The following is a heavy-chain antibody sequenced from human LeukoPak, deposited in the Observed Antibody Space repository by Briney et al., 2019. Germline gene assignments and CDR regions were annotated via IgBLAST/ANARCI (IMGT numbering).Heavy chain of an antibody. J-gene: IGHJ4*02. CDR2: ISSSSSYI. V-gene: IGHV3-21*01. D-gene: IGHD6-19*01. CDR1: GFNFSNYS. Sequence: GGSLRLPCAASGFNFSNYSMNWVRQAPGKGLEWVSSISSSSSYIYYADSVKGRFTISRDNAKNSLYLQMNSLRAEDTAVYYCARAGGVAVAGTYFDSWGQGTLVTVSS. CDR3: ARAGGVAVAGTYFDS.